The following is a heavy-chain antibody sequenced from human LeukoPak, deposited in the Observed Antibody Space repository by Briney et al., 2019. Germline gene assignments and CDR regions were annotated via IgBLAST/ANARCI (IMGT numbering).Heavy chain of an antibody. D-gene: IGHD3-9*01. CDR2: ISSSSSYI. J-gene: IGHJ4*02. CDR3: ARDYDILTGFPRGGFDY. CDR1: GFTFSSYS. V-gene: IGHV3-21*01. Sequence: GGSLRLSCAASGFTFSSYSMNWVRQAPGKGLEWVSSISSSSSYIYYADSAKGRFTISRDNSKNTLYLQMNSLRAEDTAVYYCARDYDILTGFPRGGFDYWGQGTLVTVSS.